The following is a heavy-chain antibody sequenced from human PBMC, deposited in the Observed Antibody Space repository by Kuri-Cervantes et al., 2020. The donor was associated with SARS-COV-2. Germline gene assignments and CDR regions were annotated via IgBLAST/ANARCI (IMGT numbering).Heavy chain of an antibody. V-gene: IGHV4-34*01. CDR3: ARHDAFYDRSGYAPIDV. J-gene: IGHJ4*02. Sequence: SETLSLTCAVYGGSFSGYYWSWIRQPPGKGLEWIGEINHSGSTNYNPSLKSRVTMSVEASKFQISLKLSSVTAADTAVYYCARHDAFYDRSGYAPIDVWGQGILVTVSS. D-gene: IGHD3-22*01. CDR2: INHSGST. CDR1: GGSFSGYY.